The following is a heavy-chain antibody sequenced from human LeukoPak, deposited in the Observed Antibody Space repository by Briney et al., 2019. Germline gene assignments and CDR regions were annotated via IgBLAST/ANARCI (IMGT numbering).Heavy chain of an antibody. D-gene: IGHD5-12*01. V-gene: IGHV4-34*01. CDR1: GGSFSGYY. CDR2: INHSGST. J-gene: IGHJ4*02. CDR3: ARDQVDV. Sequence: SETLSLTCAVYGGSFSGYYWSWIRQPPGKGLEWIGEINHSGSTNYNPSLKSRVTISVDTSKNQFSLKLSSVTAADTAVYYCARDQVDVWGQGTLVTVSS.